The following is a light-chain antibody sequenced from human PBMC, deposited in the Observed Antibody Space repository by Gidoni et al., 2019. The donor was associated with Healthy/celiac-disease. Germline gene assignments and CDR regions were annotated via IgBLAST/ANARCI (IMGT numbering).Light chain of an antibody. CDR3: QQSYSTTRFT. CDR1: QSISSY. CDR2: AAS. Sequence: DIQMTQSPSSLSASVGDRVPITCRASQSISSYLNWYQQKPGKAPKPLIYAASSLQSGVPSRFSGSGSGTDFTITISSLQHEDFATYYCQQSYSTTRFTFGPGTKVDIK. J-gene: IGKJ3*01. V-gene: IGKV1-39*01.